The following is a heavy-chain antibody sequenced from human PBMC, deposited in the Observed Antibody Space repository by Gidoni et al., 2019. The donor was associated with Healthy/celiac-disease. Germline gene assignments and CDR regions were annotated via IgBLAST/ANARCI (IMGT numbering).Heavy chain of an antibody. CDR2: IKSKSDGGTT. Sequence: EVQLVESGGGLVKPGGSLRLSCEAYGFSFNNAWMNWVRQAPGKGLEWVGRIKSKSDGGTTDYAAPVNGRFTISRDDSKNTLYLQFNSLKIEDTAVYYCTTGGGKGYWGQGTLVTVSS. CDR1: GFSFNNAW. D-gene: IGHD3-16*01. J-gene: IGHJ1*01. V-gene: IGHV3-15*01. CDR3: TTGGGKGY.